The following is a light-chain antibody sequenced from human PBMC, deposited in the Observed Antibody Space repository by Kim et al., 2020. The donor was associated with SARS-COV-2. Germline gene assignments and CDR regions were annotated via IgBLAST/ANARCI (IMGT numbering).Light chain of an antibody. CDR3: QVWDSSTVV. Sequence: SVAPGQTASITCGGNKMGNKYVRWYQQKPGQAPVLVIYRDSNRPSGIPERFSGSNSGNTATLTISRTQAGDEADYYCQVWDSSTVVFGGGTQLTVL. J-gene: IGLJ2*01. V-gene: IGLV3-9*01. CDR1: KMGNKY. CDR2: RDS.